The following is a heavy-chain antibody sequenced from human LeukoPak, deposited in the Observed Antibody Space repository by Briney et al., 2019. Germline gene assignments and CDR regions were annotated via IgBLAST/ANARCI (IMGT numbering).Heavy chain of an antibody. CDR3: ARVGIAAASPDY. Sequence: GGSLRLSCAASGFTFSSYSLNWVRQAPGKGLEWVSSISSSSSYIYYADSVKGRFTISRDNAKNSLYLQMNSLRAEDTAVYYCARVGIAAASPDYWAREPWSPSPQ. CDR1: GFTFSSYS. V-gene: IGHV3-21*01. D-gene: IGHD6-13*01. CDR2: ISSSSSYI. J-gene: IGHJ4*02.